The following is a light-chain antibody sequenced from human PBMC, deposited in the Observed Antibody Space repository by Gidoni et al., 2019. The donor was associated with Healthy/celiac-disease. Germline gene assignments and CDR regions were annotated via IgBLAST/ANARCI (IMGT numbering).Light chain of an antibody. J-gene: IGLJ1*01. Sequence: YELTQPPSVSVSPGQTASITCSGEKLGDKYACWYQQKPGQSPVLVIYQDSKRPSGIPERFSGSNSGNTATLTISGTQAMDEADYYCQAWDSSTRVFGTGTKVTVL. V-gene: IGLV3-1*01. CDR3: QAWDSSTRV. CDR1: KLGDKY. CDR2: QDS.